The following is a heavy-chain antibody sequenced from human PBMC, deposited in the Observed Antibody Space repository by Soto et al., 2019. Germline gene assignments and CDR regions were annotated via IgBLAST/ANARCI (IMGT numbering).Heavy chain of an antibody. CDR1: GFTFTNYA. V-gene: IGHV3-23*01. Sequence: WWSLRLSGAVSGFTFTNYAMAWVRQAPGKGLEWVSSIRADGPRTHYADSVKGRFTVSRYNSNNRPYLDMKSLRADDPALYYCLSDSNEYCTWLGSYWGRGTRVAVS. CDR3: LSDSNEYCTWLGSY. D-gene: IGHD4-4*01. CDR2: IRADGPRT. J-gene: IGHJ4*01.